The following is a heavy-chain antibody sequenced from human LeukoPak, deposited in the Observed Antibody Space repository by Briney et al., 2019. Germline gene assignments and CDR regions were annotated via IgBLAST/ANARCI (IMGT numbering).Heavy chain of an antibody. CDR2: ISSSGSTI. Sequence: SGGSLRLSCAASGFTFSDYYMSWIRQAPGKGLEWVSYISSSGSTIYYADSVKGRFTISRDNAKNSLYLQMNSLGAEDTAVYYCARDLAVAGTGFDYWGQGTLVTVSS. J-gene: IGHJ4*02. V-gene: IGHV3-11*04. CDR3: ARDLAVAGTGFDY. CDR1: GFTFSDYY. D-gene: IGHD6-19*01.